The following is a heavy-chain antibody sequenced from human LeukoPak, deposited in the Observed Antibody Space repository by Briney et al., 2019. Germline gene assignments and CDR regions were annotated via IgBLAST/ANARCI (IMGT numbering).Heavy chain of an antibody. CDR3: AREAGYSYGPFDY. Sequence: SETLSLTCAVYGGSFSGYYWSWIRQPPGKGLEWIGEINHSGSTNYNPSLKSQVTISVDTSKNQFSLKLSSVTAADTAVYYCAREAGYSYGPFDYWGQGTLVTVSS. J-gene: IGHJ4*02. D-gene: IGHD5-18*01. CDR1: GGSFSGYY. CDR2: INHSGST. V-gene: IGHV4-34*01.